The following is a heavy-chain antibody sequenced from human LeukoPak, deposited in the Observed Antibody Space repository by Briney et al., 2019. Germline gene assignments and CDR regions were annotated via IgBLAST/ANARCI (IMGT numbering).Heavy chain of an antibody. Sequence: PGGSLRLSCAASGFTFSNFAMSWVRQAPEKGLECVSGISGNGGRIYYAGSVKGRFTISRDNSKNTLYLQMNSLRADDTAVYYCAKRDYSDSNSYSPLFANWGLGTLVTVSS. CDR2: ISGNGGRI. CDR3: AKRDYSDSNSYSPLFAN. J-gene: IGHJ4*02. CDR1: GFTFSNFA. V-gene: IGHV3-23*01. D-gene: IGHD3-22*01.